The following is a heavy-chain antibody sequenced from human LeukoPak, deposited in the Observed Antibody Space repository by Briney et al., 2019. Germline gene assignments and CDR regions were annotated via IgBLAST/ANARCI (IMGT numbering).Heavy chain of an antibody. Sequence: PSETLSLTCAVYGGSISSHYWSWIRQPPGKGLEWIANIYYSGNTDSNPSLKSRVSISVDTSKNQFSLKLSSVTAADTALYYCAKVRKETVRGGDCYVFDYWGQGTLVTVSS. J-gene: IGHJ4*02. D-gene: IGHD2-21*02. V-gene: IGHV4-59*11. CDR1: GGSISSHY. CDR3: AKVRKETVRGGDCYVFDY. CDR2: IYYSGNT.